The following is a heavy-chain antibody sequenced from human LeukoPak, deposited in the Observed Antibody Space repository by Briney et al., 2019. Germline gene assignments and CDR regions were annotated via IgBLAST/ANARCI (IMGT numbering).Heavy chain of an antibody. Sequence: GASVKVSCKAFGYTFTSYGISWVRQAPGQGLEWMGWISAYNGNANYAQNLQGRITMTTDTPTSTAYMELTSLRSDDTAVYYCARDYYYDSSGYVDYWGQGTLVTVSS. J-gene: IGHJ4*02. V-gene: IGHV1-18*01. CDR2: ISAYNGNA. D-gene: IGHD3-22*01. CDR3: ARDYYYDSSGYVDY. CDR1: GYTFTSYG.